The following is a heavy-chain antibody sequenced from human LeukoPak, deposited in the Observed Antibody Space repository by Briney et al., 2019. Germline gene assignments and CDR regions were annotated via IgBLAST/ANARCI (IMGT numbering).Heavy chain of an antibody. CDR1: GYTFTNYY. CDR3: ARDIVVVPAARYYYYYYMDV. D-gene: IGHD2-2*01. CDR2: INPYVGST. V-gene: IGHV1-46*01. Sequence: ASVKVSCKASGYTFTNYYMHWVLQAPGQGLEWMGIINPYVGSTGYAQKFQGRVTMTRDTSTSTVYMELSSLRSEDTAVYYCARDIVVVPAARYYYYYYMDVWGKGTTVTVSS. J-gene: IGHJ6*03.